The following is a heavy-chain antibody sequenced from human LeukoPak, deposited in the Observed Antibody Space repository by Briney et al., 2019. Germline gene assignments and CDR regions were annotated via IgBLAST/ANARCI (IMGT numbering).Heavy chain of an antibody. J-gene: IGHJ3*02. CDR3: ARGSRDGDSTKAASDI. D-gene: IGHD5-24*01. CDR2: INPNRGGT. V-gene: IGHV1-2*02. CDR1: GYIFSVYP. Sequence: ASVKVSCKASGYIFSVYPLHWVRQAPGQGLEWMGWINPNRGGTKYAQKFQGRVTLTRDTSISTAYMELNRVTSDDTAVYYCARGSRDGDSTKAASDIWGQGTMVTVSS.